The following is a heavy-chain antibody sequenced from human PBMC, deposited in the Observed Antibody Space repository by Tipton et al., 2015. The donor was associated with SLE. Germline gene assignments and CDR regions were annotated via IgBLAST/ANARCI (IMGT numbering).Heavy chain of an antibody. J-gene: IGHJ4*02. D-gene: IGHD3-9*01. CDR1: GFTFSLYA. V-gene: IGHV3-23*01. CDR3: AKKAAHFDWLSLPHYFDY. Sequence: SLRLSCAASGFTFSLYAMSWVRQTPGKGLEWVSAISASGSNTYFADSVKGRCTISRDNHKNTLFLQMNSLTADDTAVYYCAKKAAHFDWLSLPHYFDYWGQGTLVTVSS. CDR2: ISASGSNT.